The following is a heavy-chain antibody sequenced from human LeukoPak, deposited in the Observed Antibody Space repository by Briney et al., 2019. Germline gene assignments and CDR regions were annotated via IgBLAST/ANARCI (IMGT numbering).Heavy chain of an antibody. J-gene: IGHJ4*02. V-gene: IGHV1-2*02. D-gene: IGHD2-2*01. CDR2: INPKDDET. Sequence: ASVRVSCKPPGYTSTDYYLRWVRPTPQQGVGWVGWINPKDDETNYTQKFQGRVTMTRDRSISTAHMEVSRLRSDDTAVYYCARANFLYCRSTTCLVDYWGQGTLVTVSS. CDR3: ARANFLYCRSTTCLVDY. CDR1: GYTSTDYY.